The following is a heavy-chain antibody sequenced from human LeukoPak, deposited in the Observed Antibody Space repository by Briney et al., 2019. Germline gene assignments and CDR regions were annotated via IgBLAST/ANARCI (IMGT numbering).Heavy chain of an antibody. D-gene: IGHD6-13*01. CDR3: ARRTAAGRGMVPYYFDY. CDR1: GGSISSSNW. Sequence: SETLSLTCAVSGGSISSSNWWSWVRQPPGKGLEWIGEIYHSGSTNYNPSLKSRVTISVDKSKNQFSLKLSCVTAADTAVYYCARRTAAGRGMVPYYFDYWGQGTLVTVSS. V-gene: IGHV4-4*02. CDR2: IYHSGST. J-gene: IGHJ4*02.